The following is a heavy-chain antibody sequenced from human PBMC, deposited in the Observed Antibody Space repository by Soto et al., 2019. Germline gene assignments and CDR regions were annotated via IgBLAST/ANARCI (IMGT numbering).Heavy chain of an antibody. Sequence: EVQLLESGGGLEQPGGSLRLSCAASGFTFRDYAMSWVRQAPGKGLEWVTTITGSSSNLNYSDSVKGRFAISRDNSKNTLYLQMDSLTAEDTAVYYCAKGGAVYGLLTHDYWGQGTLVTVSS. CDR2: ITGSSSNL. D-gene: IGHD3-9*01. J-gene: IGHJ4*02. V-gene: IGHV3-23*01. CDR3: AKGGAVYGLLTHDY. CDR1: GFTFRDYA.